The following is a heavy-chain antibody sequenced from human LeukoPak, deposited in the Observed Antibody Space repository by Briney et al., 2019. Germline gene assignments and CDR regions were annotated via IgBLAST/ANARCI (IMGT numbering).Heavy chain of an antibody. CDR2: IYTSGST. CDR1: GGSISSYY. V-gene: IGHV4-4*07. D-gene: IGHD3-3*01. Sequence: SETLSLTCTVPGGSISSYYWSWIRQPAGKGLEWIGRIYTSGSTNYNPSLKSRVTMSVDTSKNQFSLKLSSVTAADTAVYYCAREQAHDFWSGYSGRRWFDPWGQGTLVTVSS. J-gene: IGHJ5*02. CDR3: AREQAHDFWSGYSGRRWFDP.